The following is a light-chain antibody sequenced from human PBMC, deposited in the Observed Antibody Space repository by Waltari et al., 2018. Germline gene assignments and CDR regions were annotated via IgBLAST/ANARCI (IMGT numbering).Light chain of an antibody. CDR2: DVS. CDR1: SSDVGGYNY. V-gene: IGLV2-23*02. CDR3: CSYAGSSTWV. Sequence: QSALTQPASVSGSPGQSNTISCTGTSSDVGGYNYVSWYQQHPGKAPKLMIYDVSKRPSGVSNRCSGSRSGNTASLTISGLQAADAAEYYCCSYAGSSTWVFGGGTKLTVL. J-gene: IGLJ3*02.